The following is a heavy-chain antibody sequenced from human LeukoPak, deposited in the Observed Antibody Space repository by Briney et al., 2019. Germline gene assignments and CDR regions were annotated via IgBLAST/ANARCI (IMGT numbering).Heavy chain of an antibody. CDR1: GGTFSSYA. CDR2: IIPIFGTA. CDR3: ARGGEIAVALGGAFDI. D-gene: IGHD6-19*01. J-gene: IGHJ3*02. V-gene: IGHV1-69*01. Sequence: SVKVSCKASGGTFSSYAISWVRQAPGQGLEWMGGIIPIFGTANYAQKFQGRVTITADESTSTAYMELSSLRSEDTAVYYCARGGEIAVALGGAFDIWGQGTMVTVSS.